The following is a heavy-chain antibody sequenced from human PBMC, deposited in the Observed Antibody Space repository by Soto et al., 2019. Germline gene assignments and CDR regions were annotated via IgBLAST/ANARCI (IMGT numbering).Heavy chain of an antibody. Sequence: PSETLSLTCTVSGGSISSGDYYWSWIRQPPGKGLEWIGYIYYSGSTYYNPSLKSRVTISVDTSKNQFSLKLSSVTAADTAVYYCARDYDFWSGYLGGHWFDPWGQGTLVTVSS. CDR2: IYYSGST. CDR3: ARDYDFWSGYLGGHWFDP. J-gene: IGHJ5*02. CDR1: GGSISSGDYY. D-gene: IGHD3-3*01. V-gene: IGHV4-30-4*01.